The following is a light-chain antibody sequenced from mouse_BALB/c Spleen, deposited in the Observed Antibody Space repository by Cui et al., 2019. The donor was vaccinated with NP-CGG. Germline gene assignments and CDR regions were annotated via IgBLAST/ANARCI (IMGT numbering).Light chain of an antibody. Sequence: HAVATHESALTTSPGETVTLTCRSNTGAVTTSNYANWVQEKPDHLFTGLIGGTNNRAPGVPARFSGSLIGDKAALTITGAQTEDEAIYFCALWYSNHWVFGGGTKLTVL. J-gene: IGLJ1*01. V-gene: IGLV1*01. CDR1: TGAVTTSNY. CDR3: ALWYSNHWV. CDR2: GTN.